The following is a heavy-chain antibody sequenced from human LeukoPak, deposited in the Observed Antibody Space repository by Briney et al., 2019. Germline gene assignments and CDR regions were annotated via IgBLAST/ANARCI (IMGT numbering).Heavy chain of an antibody. J-gene: IGHJ4*02. CDR3: AKDFKSGNFDY. CDR1: GFTFSSYA. D-gene: IGHD1-1*01. CDR2: ISYDGRNK. Sequence: GGSLRLSCAASGFTFSSYAMHWVRQAPGKGLEWVAVISYDGRNKYSADSVKGRFTISRDDSKNMVDLQMNSLRAEDTAVYYCAKDFKSGNFDYWGQGTLVTVSS. V-gene: IGHV3-30*04.